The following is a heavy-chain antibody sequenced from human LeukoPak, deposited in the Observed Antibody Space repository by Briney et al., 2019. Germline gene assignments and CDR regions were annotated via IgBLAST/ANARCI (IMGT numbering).Heavy chain of an antibody. D-gene: IGHD3-22*01. CDR2: ITSSGSTI. CDR3: ARDSYDSSGYYYLFDY. CDR1: GFTFSSYV. Sequence: GGSLRLSCAASGFTFSSYVMNWVRQAPGKGLEWASHITSSGSTIYYADSVKGRFTISRDNAKNSLYLQMNSLRAEDTAVYYCARDSYDSSGYYYLFDYWGQGALVTVSS. V-gene: IGHV3-48*03. J-gene: IGHJ4*02.